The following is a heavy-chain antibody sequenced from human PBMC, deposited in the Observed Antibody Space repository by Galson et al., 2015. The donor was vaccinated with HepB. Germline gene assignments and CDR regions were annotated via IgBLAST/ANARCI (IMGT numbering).Heavy chain of an antibody. J-gene: IGHJ4*02. CDR1: GFIFSDYW. D-gene: IGHD4-11*01. CDR2: VNSDGSST. V-gene: IGHV3-74*01. CDR3: ARDPYSNYRFDS. Sequence: SLRLSCAASGFIFSDYWMHWVRQVPGKGLVWVSRVNSDGSSTTYADSVKGRFTISRDNAKNTLYLQMNSLRAEDTAVYYCARDPYSNYRFDSWGQGTQVTVSS.